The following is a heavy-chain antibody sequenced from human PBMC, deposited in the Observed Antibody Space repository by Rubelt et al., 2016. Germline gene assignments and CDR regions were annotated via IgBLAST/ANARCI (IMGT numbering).Heavy chain of an antibody. J-gene: IGHJ4*02. CDR2: MKEDGSDI. CDR3: MGGASY. CDR1: GFHFGAYG. Sequence: EVQLVESGGGLVQSGGSQRLSCAASGFHFGAYGVHWVRQAPGKGLEWVAKMKEDGSDIFYVDSVKGRFTISRDNAKNSVHLQRDSLEADDTAIYFCMGGASYWGQGTLVTVSS. V-gene: IGHV3-7*01. D-gene: IGHD1-26*01.